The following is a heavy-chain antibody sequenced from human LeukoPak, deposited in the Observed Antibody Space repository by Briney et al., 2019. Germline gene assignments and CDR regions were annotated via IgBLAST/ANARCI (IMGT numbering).Heavy chain of an antibody. J-gene: IGHJ6*03. CDR1: GFTFSSYS. D-gene: IGHD6-19*01. Sequence: PGGSLRLSCAASGFTFSSYSMNWVRQAPGKGLEWVSSISSSSSYIYYADSVKGRFTISRDNAKNSLYLQMSSLRSEDTAVYYCARGSYSSGWTYNTIYYYMDVWGKGTTVTVSS. V-gene: IGHV3-21*04. CDR3: ARGSYSSGWTYNTIYYYMDV. CDR2: ISSSSSYI.